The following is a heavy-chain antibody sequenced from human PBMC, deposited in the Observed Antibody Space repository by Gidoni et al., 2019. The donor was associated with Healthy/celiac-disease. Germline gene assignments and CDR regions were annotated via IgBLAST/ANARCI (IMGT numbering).Heavy chain of an antibody. CDR3: ASSIRGIRLTTVTSFDP. J-gene: IGHJ5*02. CDR1: HGSFSGYS. V-gene: IGHV4-34*01. CDR2: INHSGST. D-gene: IGHD4-17*01. Sequence: QVQLPQWGAGLLKPSETLSLTCAVPHGSFSGYSWSWIPQPPGKGLEWIGEINHSGSTNYNPSLKSRVTISVDTSKNQFSLKLSSVTAADTAVYYGASSIRGIRLTTVTSFDPWGQGTLVTVSS.